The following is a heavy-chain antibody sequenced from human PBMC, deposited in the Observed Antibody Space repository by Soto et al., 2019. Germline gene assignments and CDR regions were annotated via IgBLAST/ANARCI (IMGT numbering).Heavy chain of an antibody. D-gene: IGHD1-1*01. V-gene: IGHV3-21*04. J-gene: IGHJ4*02. Sequence: GGSLRLSCAASGFTFSSYSMNWVRQAPGKGLECVSSISSSSSYIYYADSVKGRFTISRDNAKNSLYLQMSSLRAEDTALYYCARDPDTTSKVDHWGQGTQVTVSS. CDR3: ARDPDTTSKVDH. CDR2: ISSSSSYI. CDR1: GFTFSSYS.